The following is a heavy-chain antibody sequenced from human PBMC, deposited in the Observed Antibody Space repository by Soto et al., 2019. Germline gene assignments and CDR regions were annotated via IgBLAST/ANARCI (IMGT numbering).Heavy chain of an antibody. CDR2: ISYDGRNK. Sequence: GGSLRLSCAASGFTFSSYAMHWVRQAPGKGLEWVAVISYDGRNKYYADSVKGRFTISRDNSKNTLYLEMNSLRVEDTAVYHCVRDTAYCSGGTCYSSHDMDVWGQGTKVTVYS. V-gene: IGHV3-30*04. J-gene: IGHJ6*02. D-gene: IGHD2-15*01. CDR3: VRDTAYCSGGTCYSSHDMDV. CDR1: GFTFSSYA.